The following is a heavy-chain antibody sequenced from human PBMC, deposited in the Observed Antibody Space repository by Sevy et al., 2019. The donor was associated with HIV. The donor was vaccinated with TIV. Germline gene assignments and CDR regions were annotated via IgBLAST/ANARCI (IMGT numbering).Heavy chain of an antibody. V-gene: IGHV4-59*01. CDR2: IYYNGST. D-gene: IGHD3-10*01. J-gene: IGHJ3*02. CDR3: AREWYITVVWGVIITGAFDI. CDR1: GGSISSYY. Sequence: SETLSLTCTVSGGSISSYYWSWVRQPPGKGLEWVGCIYYNGSTNYNPSLTTRVTISVDTSKNQLSLMLSSVNAADTDVYYCAREWYITVVWGVIITGAFDIWGQGTMVTVSS.